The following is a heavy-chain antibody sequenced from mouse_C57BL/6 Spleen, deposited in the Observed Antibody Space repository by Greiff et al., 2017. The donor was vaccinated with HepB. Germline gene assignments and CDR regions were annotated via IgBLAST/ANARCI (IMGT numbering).Heavy chain of an antibody. J-gene: IGHJ3*01. CDR1: GYSFTGYY. V-gene: IGHV1-42*01. CDR3: ARGKAY. Sequence: SGPELVKPGASVKISCKASGYSFTGYYMNWVKQSPEKSLEWIGEINPSTGGTTYNQKFKAKATLTVDKSSSTAYMQLKSLTSEDSAVYYCARGKAYWGQGTLVTVSA. CDR2: INPSTGGT.